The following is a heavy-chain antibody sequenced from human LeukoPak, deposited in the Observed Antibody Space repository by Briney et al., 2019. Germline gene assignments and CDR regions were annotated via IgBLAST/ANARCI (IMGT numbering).Heavy chain of an antibody. CDR2: INPNSGGT. J-gene: IGHJ5*02. V-gene: IGHV1-2*02. D-gene: IGHD6-19*01. CDR1: GYSFTGYY. CDR3: ARDHPGIAVAGTRVDWFDP. Sequence: GASVKVSCKASGYSFTGYYMHWVRQAPGQGLEWMGWINPNSGGTNYAQKFQGRVTMTRDTSISTAYMELSRLRSDDTAVYYCARDHPGIAVAGTRVDWFDPWGQGTLVTVSS.